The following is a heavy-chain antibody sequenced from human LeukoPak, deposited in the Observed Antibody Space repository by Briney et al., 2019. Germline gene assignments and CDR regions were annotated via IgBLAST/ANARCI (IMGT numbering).Heavy chain of an antibody. Sequence: ASVKVSCKASGYTFTGYFIHWVRQAPGQGLEWMGWINPNSGGTNFAQKFQGRVTVTGDTSISTVYMEVSRLRSDDTAIYYCARGRGLSGHDPFDYWGQGTLVTVSS. CDR2: INPNSGGT. CDR1: GYTFTGYF. V-gene: IGHV1-2*02. D-gene: IGHD5-12*01. CDR3: ARGRGLSGHDPFDY. J-gene: IGHJ4*02.